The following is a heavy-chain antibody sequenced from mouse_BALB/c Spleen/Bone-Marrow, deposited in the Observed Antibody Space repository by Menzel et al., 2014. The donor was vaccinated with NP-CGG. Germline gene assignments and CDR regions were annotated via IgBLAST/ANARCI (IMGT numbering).Heavy chain of an antibody. CDR2: IHPNSANT. Sequence: QVQLQQSGSVLVRPGASVKLSRKTSGYTFTSSWMHWAKQRPGQGLEWIGEIHPNSANTNYNEKFKGKATLTVDTSSSTAYVDLSSLTSEDSAVYYCARHHRYAYYFDYWGQGTTLTVSS. CDR3: ARHHRYAYYFDY. D-gene: IGHD2-14*01. CDR1: GYTFTSSW. V-gene: IGHV1S130*01. J-gene: IGHJ2*01.